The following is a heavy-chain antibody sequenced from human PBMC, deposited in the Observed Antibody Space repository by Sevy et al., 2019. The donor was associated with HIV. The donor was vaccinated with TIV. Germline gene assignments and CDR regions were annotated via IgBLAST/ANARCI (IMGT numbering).Heavy chain of an antibody. D-gene: IGHD6-13*01. Sequence: SETLSLTCTVSGASIRDSSYYWAWIRQPPGKGLEWIGNIYSYGETYYNSSLKSRVTISVDTSKNQFSLSLTSMTAADTAIYFCVRSMEQQLDAFDIWGQGTMVTVSS. CDR2: IYSYGET. J-gene: IGHJ3*02. CDR3: VRSMEQQLDAFDI. CDR1: GASIRDSSYY. V-gene: IGHV4-39*01.